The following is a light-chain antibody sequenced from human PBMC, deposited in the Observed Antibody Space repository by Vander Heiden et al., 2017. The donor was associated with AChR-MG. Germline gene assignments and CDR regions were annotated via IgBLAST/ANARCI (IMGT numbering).Light chain of an antibody. CDR3: ATWDDNLSGRV. J-gene: IGLJ3*02. V-gene: IGLV1-44*01. CDR2: GNN. CDR1: SSNTGSNT. Sequence: QSVVTQPRSASGTPGQRVTFSCSGSSSNTGSNTVNWYQQLPETAPKLRIYGNNQRPSGVPDRFSGSKSGTSASLAISGLQSEDEADYYCATWDDNLSGRVFGGGTKLTVL.